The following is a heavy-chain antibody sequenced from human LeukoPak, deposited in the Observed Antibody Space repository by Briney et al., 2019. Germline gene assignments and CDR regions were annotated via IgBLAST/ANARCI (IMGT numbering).Heavy chain of an antibody. Sequence: SQTLSLTCTVSGGSLSSGSYYWSWIRQPPGKGLEWIGYIYYSGSTYYNPSLKSRVTISVDTSKNQFSLKLSSVTAADTAVYYCARVGSVYCSSTSCFDYWGQGTLVTVSS. CDR3: ARVGSVYCSSTSCFDY. CDR2: IYYSGST. CDR1: GGSLSSGSYY. V-gene: IGHV4-30-4*08. D-gene: IGHD2-2*01. J-gene: IGHJ4*02.